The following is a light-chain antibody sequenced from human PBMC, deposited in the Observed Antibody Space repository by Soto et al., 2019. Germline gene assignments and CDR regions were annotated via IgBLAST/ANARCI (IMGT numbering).Light chain of an antibody. Sequence: EIVLTQSPDTLSLSPGEGATLSCRASQSVSSNYLAWYQQKPGQAPRLLIYGASSRATGIPDRFSGSGSGTDFTLTISRLEPKDFAMYYCQQYGSSAPNTFGQGTRLEIE. CDR1: QSVSSNY. V-gene: IGKV3-20*01. CDR3: QQYGSSAPNT. CDR2: GAS. J-gene: IGKJ5*01.